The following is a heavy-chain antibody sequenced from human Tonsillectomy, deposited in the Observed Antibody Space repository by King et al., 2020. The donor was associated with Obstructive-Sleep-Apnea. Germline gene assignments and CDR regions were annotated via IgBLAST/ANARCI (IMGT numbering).Heavy chain of an antibody. CDR1: GFSFSDYH. Sequence: VQLVESGGGLVKPGGSLRLSCTTSGFSFSDYHISWIRQAPGKGLEWVSHISGTGLTIHFAASLKGRFTVPRDNARRSLYLQMNSLRVEDTAVYYCARDTGDLDLWGQGTLVTVSS. V-gene: IGHV3-11*01. D-gene: IGHD7-27*01. CDR2: ISGTGLTI. CDR3: ARDTGDLDL. J-gene: IGHJ4*02.